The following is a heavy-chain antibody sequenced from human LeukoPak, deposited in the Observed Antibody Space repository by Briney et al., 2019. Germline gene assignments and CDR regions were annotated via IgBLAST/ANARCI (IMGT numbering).Heavy chain of an antibody. D-gene: IGHD1-7*01. CDR1: GFTFSSYG. CDR2: ISGSGGST. V-gene: IGHV3-23*01. Sequence: PGGSLRLSCAASGFTFSSYGMSWVRQAPGKGLEWVSAISGSGGSTYYADSVKGRFTISRDNSKNTLYLQMNSLRAEGTAIYYCAKDLIITATVGCVYDYWGQGTLVTVSS. CDR3: AKDLIITATVGCVYDY. J-gene: IGHJ4*02.